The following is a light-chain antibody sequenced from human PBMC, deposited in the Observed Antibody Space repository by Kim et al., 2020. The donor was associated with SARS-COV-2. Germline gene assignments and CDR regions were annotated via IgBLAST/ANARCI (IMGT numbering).Light chain of an antibody. CDR3: QQSYSTPHT. CDR2: SAS. J-gene: IGKJ2*01. Sequence: DIQMTQSPSSLSASVGDRVIITCRASKHIGGYLNWYQQTPAKAPKLLIYSASTFPSGVPSRFRGSGSGTEFTLTISSLQPEDFATYYCQQSYSTPHTFGQGTKVDIK. V-gene: IGKV1-39*01. CDR1: KHIGGY.